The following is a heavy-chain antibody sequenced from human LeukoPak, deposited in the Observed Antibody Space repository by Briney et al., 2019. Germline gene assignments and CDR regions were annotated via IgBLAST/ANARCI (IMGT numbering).Heavy chain of an antibody. CDR3: TRRANDDCGGGCYRNYFDP. Sequence: SETLSLTCTVSGGFISGSDYYWGWIRQPPGKGMEWIVHIYHSATYYFNPSLKGRVSMSVDPASNKFSLKLTSVTASDTALYYCTRRANDDCGGGCYRNYFDPWGQGILVTVSS. D-gene: IGHD2-21*01. CDR2: IYHSATY. J-gene: IGHJ5*02. V-gene: IGHV4-39*01. CDR1: GGFISGSDYY.